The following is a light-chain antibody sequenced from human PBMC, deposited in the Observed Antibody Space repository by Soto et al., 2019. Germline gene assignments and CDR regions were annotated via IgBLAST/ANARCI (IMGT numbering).Light chain of an antibody. V-gene: IGLV1-47*02. CDR3: AAWYDSLSGPV. CDR2: SNN. Sequence: QAVVTQPPSASGTPGQRVTISCSGSSSNIGSNYVYWYQQLPGTAPKLLIYSNNQRPSGVPDRFSGSKSGTSASLAISGLRSEDEADYYCAAWYDSLSGPVFGGGTKLTVL. J-gene: IGLJ3*02. CDR1: SSNIGSNY.